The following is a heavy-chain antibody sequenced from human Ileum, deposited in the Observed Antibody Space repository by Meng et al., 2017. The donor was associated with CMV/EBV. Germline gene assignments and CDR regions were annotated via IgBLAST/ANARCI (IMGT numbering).Heavy chain of an antibody. CDR2: INHSGST. V-gene: IGHV4-34*01. CDR3: ARGVCSSTSCYLKKANWFDP. Sequence: SFSGYYWSWIRQPPGKGLEWIGEINHSGSTNYNPSLKSRVTISVDTSKNQFSLKLSSVTAADTAVYYCARGVCSSTSCYLKKANWFDPWGQGTLVTAPQ. J-gene: IGHJ5*02. CDR1: SFSGYY. D-gene: IGHD2-2*01.